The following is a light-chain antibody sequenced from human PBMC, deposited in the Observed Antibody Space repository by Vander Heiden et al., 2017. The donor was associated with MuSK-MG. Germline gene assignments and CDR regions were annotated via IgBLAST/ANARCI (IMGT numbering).Light chain of an antibody. J-gene: IGKJ4*01. V-gene: IGKV3-11*01. CDR1: QSVNTY. CDR2: DAF. Sequence: EIVLTQSPATLSLSSGERATLSCRASQSVNTYLAWYQQRPGQAPRLLISDAFKRATDIPARFSGSGSGTDFTLTISSLEPEDSAVYYCQQRSSCPITFGGGTKVEIK. CDR3: QQRSSCPIT.